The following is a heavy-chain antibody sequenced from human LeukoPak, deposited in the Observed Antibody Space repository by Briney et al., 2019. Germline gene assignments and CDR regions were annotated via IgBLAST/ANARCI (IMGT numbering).Heavy chain of an antibody. CDR2: INPSGGST. D-gene: IGHD2-21*02. V-gene: IGHV1-46*01. J-gene: IGHJ4*02. CDR3: ARVGSEGGDLDY. Sequence: ASVKVSCKASGYTFTSYYMHWVRQAPGQGLEWMGIINPSGGSTSYAQKFQGRVTMTRDTSTSTVYMELSSLRSQDTAAYYCARVGSEGGDLDYWGQGTLVTVSS. CDR1: GYTFTSYY.